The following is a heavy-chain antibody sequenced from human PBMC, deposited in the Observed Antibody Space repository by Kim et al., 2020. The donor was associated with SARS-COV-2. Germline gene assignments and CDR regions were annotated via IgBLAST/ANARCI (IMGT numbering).Heavy chain of an antibody. CDR2: ISAYNGNT. CDR3: ARGGITIFGVVIKGGLDY. Sequence: ASVKVSCKASGYTFTSYGISWVRQAPGQGLEWMGWISAYNGNTNYAQKLQGRVTMTTDTSTSTAYMELRSLRSDDTAVYYCARGGITIFGVVIKGGLDYWGQGTLVTVSS. CDR1: GYTFTSYG. V-gene: IGHV1-18*01. J-gene: IGHJ4*02. D-gene: IGHD3-3*01.